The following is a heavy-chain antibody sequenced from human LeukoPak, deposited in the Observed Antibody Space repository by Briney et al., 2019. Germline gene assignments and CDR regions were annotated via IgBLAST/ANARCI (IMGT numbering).Heavy chain of an antibody. CDR1: GGSISSYH. D-gene: IGHD3-10*01. J-gene: IGHJ6*02. V-gene: IGHV4-59*01. CDR2: IYYSGST. Sequence: SETLSLTCTVSGGSISSYHWSWIRQPPGKGLEWIGYIYYSGSTNYNPSLKSRVTISVDTSKNQFSLKLSSVTAADTAVYYCARSITMVRGAPYYYGMDVWGQGTTVTVSS. CDR3: ARSITMVRGAPYYYGMDV.